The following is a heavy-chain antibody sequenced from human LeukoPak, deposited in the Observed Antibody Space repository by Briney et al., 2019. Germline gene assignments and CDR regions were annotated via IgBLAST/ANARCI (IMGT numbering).Heavy chain of an antibody. D-gene: IGHD6-19*01. Sequence: PGGSLRLSCAASGFTFSSYTMNWVRQAPGRGLEWVSYISSSSSTIYYADSVKGRFTISRDNAKNSLYLQMNSLRAEDTAVYYCASYGSSGWPKVDYWGQGTLVTVSS. CDR2: ISSSSSTI. V-gene: IGHV3-48*01. J-gene: IGHJ4*02. CDR3: ASYGSSGWPKVDY. CDR1: GFTFSSYT.